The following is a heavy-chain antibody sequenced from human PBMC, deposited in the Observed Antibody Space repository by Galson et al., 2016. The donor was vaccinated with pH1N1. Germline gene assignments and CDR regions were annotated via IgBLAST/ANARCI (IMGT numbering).Heavy chain of an antibody. CDR1: GFTFSDYG. CDR3: AKNLRRYGGGWFGLDF. J-gene: IGHJ4*02. Sequence: SLRLSCAASGFTFSDYGMTCVRQAPGKGLEWVSGISGGGDTTTYSDSVKGRFTISRDNSKNTLYLQMDSLRAEDTATYYCAKNLRRYGGGWFGLDFWGQGTLVAVSS. V-gene: IGHV3-23*01. D-gene: IGHD2-15*01. CDR2: ISGGGDTT.